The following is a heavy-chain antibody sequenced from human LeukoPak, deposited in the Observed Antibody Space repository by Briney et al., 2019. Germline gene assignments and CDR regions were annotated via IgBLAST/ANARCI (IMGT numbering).Heavy chain of an antibody. V-gene: IGHV3-30-3*01. CDR3: ARAPGHYAIYYMDV. CDR2: ISYDGSNK. J-gene: IGHJ6*03. D-gene: IGHD4-17*01. CDR1: GFTFGDYA. Sequence: GGSLRLSCTASGFTFGDYAMNWVRQAPGKGLEWVAVISYDGSNKYYADSVKGRFTISRDNSKNTLYLQMNSLRAEDTAVYYCARAPGHYAIYYMDVWGKGTTVTVSS.